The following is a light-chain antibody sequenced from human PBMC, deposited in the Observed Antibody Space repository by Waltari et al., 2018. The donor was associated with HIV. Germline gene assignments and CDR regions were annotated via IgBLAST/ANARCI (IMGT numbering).Light chain of an antibody. CDR1: SPNIGNND. Sequence: QSVLTQSPSVSAAPGQRVTISCSGSSPNIGNNDVSWYQQLPGRAPKALIYDQVNRPSGTPVLFSGSQPGRSATLDIPGLQTGDEADYYCSTWNTSLRAHVVFGGGTKVTVL. CDR2: DQV. V-gene: IGLV1-51*01. J-gene: IGLJ2*01. CDR3: STWNTSLRAHVV.